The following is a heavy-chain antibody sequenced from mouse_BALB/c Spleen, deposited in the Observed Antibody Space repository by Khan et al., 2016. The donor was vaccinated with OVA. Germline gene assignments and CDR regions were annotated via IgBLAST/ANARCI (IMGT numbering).Heavy chain of an antibody. V-gene: IGHV9-3-1*01. D-gene: IGHD2-14*01. J-gene: IGHJ4*01. CDR3: ARVGYNGRMDF. Sequence: QIQLVQSGPELKKPGETVQISCKASGFTFTNYGMNWVRQAPGKGLKWMGWINTYTGEPTFTDDFKGRFAFSLETSASTAYLQINSLKNEDTATYFCARVGYNGRMDFWGQGTSVTVSA. CDR1: GFTFTNYG. CDR2: INTYTGEP.